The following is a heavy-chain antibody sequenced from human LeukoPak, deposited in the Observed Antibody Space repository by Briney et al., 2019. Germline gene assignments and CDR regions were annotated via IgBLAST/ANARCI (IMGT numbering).Heavy chain of an antibody. V-gene: IGHV4-34*01. J-gene: IGHJ4*02. CDR2: INHSGST. CDR1: GGSFSGYY. CDR3: ARHAARGSVAGTVRLYYFDY. Sequence: SETLSLTCAVYGGSFSGYYWSWIRQPPGKGLEWIGEINHSGSTYYNPSLKSRVTISVDTSKNQFSLKLSSVTAADTAVYYCARHAARGSVAGTVRLYYFDYWGQGTLVTVSS. D-gene: IGHD6-19*01.